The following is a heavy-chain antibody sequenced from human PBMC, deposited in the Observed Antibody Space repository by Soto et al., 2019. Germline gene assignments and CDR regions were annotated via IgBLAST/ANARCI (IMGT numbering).Heavy chain of an antibody. CDR1: GFTFSSYS. CDR3: ARDEGITGPRGY. CDR2: ISSSSSYI. J-gene: IGHJ4*02. V-gene: IGHV3-21*01. Sequence: EVQLVESGGGLVKPGGSLRLSCAASGFTFSSYSMNWVRQAPGKGLEWVSSISSSSSYIYYADSVKGRFTISRDNAKNSLYLQMNSLRAEDTAVYYCARDEGITGPRGYWGQGTLVTVSS. D-gene: IGHD1-20*01.